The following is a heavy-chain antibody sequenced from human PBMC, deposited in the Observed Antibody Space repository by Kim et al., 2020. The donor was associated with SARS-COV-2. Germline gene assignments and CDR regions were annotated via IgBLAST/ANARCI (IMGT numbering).Heavy chain of an antibody. J-gene: IGHJ4*02. CDR2: NT. V-gene: IGHV1-18*01. Sequence: NTNYAQKLQGRVTMTTDASTSTAYMELRSLRSDDTAVYYCARGGSLPFDYWGQGTLVTVSS. CDR3: ARGGSLPFDY.